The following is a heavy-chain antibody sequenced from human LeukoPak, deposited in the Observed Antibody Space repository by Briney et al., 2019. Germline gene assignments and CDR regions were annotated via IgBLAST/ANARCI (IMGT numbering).Heavy chain of an antibody. Sequence: ASVKVSCKASGYTFTSYYMHWVRQAPGQGLEWMGIINPSGGSASYAQKFQGRVTMIRDTSTSTVYMDLSSLRSDDTAVYYCARVRSGYSGYEALGYWGQGPLVTVSS. J-gene: IGHJ4*02. CDR1: GYTFTSYY. CDR2: INPSGGSA. CDR3: ARVRSGYSGYEALGY. D-gene: IGHD5-12*01. V-gene: IGHV1-46*01.